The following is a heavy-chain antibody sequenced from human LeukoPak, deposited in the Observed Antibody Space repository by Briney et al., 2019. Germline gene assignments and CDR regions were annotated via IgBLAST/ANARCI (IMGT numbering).Heavy chain of an antibody. Sequence: SETLSLTCTVSGGSISSGSYYWSWIRQPAGKGLEWIGLIYTSVSTNYNPSLKSRVTISVDTSKNQFSLKLSSVTAADTAVYYCARSVEGYCRGGSCYYYSYYMDVWGKGTTVTVSS. J-gene: IGHJ6*03. V-gene: IGHV4-61*02. D-gene: IGHD2-15*01. CDR1: GGSISSGSYY. CDR2: IYTSVST. CDR3: ARSVEGYCRGGSCYYYSYYMDV.